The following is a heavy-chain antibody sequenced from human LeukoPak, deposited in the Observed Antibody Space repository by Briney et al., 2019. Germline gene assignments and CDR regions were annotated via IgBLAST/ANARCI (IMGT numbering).Heavy chain of an antibody. D-gene: IGHD1-26*01. J-gene: IGHJ4*02. Sequence: PGGSLRLSCAASGFTFSSYGMHWVRQAPGKGLEWVAFIHYDGTNKYYADSVKGRFTISRDNAKNSLYLQMNSLRAEDTAVYYCARDLSGSYLFDYWGQGTLVTVSS. V-gene: IGHV3-30*02. CDR1: GFTFSSYG. CDR2: IHYDGTNK. CDR3: ARDLSGSYLFDY.